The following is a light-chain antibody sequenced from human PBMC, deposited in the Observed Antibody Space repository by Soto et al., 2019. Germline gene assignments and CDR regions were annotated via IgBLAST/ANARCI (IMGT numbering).Light chain of an antibody. CDR3: QQYGGSPRT. Sequence: EIVLTQSPGTLSLSPGEGATLSCRASQSISSNFLAWYQQKRGQAPRLLIHGASNRATGIPDRFSGSGSGTDVTLTVTRLEPEDFAVYYCQQYGGSPRTFGQGTKVEGK. CDR1: QSISSNF. J-gene: IGKJ1*01. CDR2: GAS. V-gene: IGKV3-20*01.